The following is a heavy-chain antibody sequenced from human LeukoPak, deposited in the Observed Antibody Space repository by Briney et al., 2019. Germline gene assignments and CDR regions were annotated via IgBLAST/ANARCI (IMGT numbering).Heavy chain of an antibody. CDR3: ARVRGYGYVAGDY. CDR2: ISSSGSTI. CDR1: GFTFSNYA. V-gene: IGHV3-48*01. J-gene: IGHJ4*02. D-gene: IGHD5-18*01. Sequence: GGSLRLSCAASGFTFSNYAMNWVRQAPGKGLEWVSYISSSGSTIYYADSVKGRFTISRDNAKNSLYLQMNSLRAEDTAVYYCARVRGYGYVAGDYWGQGSLVTVSS.